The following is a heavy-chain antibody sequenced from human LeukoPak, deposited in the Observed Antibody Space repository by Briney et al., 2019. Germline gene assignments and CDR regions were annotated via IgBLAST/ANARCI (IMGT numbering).Heavy chain of an antibody. V-gene: IGHV4-34*01. D-gene: IGHD6-19*01. CDR1: GGSFSGYY. Sequence: SETLSLTCAVYGGSFSGYYWSWIRQPPGKGLEWIGEINHSGSTNYNPSLKSRVTISVDTSKNQFSLKLSSVTAADTAVYYCARVQEVTSSFDYWGQGTLVTVSS. J-gene: IGHJ4*02. CDR2: INHSGST. CDR3: ARVQEVTSSFDY.